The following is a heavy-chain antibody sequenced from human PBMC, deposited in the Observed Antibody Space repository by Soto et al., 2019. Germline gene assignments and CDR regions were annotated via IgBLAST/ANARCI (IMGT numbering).Heavy chain of an antibody. CDR2: ISAYNGNT. CDR1: GYTFTSCG. CDR3: AREGYCSGGSCRHFDY. J-gene: IGHJ4*02. V-gene: IGHV1-18*01. Sequence: ASVKVSCKASGYTFTSCGISWVRQAPGQGLEWMGWISAYNGNTNYAQKLQGRVTMTTDTSTSTAYMELRSLRSDDTAVYYCAREGYCSGGSCRHFDYWGQGTLVTVSS. D-gene: IGHD2-15*01.